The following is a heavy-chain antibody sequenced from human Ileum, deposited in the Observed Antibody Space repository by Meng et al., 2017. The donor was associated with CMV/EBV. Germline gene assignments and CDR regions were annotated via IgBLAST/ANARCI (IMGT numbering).Heavy chain of an antibody. CDR3: ARAVSDSRSSWWLDT. CDR1: GYTFTSHY. Sequence: LGDAGTQGKKPGDSVKIACNPSGYTFTSHYINWGRQAPGQGLEWMGLINPSGVITTYAQKFQYRVTMTTDTSTSTFYMDLISLRSEDTAVYYCARAVSDSRSSWWLDTWGRGTLVTVSS. D-gene: IGHD6-6*01. J-gene: IGHJ5*02. CDR2: INPSGVIT. V-gene: IGHV1-46*01.